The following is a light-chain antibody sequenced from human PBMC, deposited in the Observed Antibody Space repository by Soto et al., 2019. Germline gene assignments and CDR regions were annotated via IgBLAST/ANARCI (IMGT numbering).Light chain of an antibody. J-gene: IGKJ4*01. CDR2: GAS. Sequence: MGLTQSPGTLSLSPGERATLSCRASQSVSSSYLAWYQQKPGQAPRLLLYGASSRATGIPDRFSDSGSGTDFTLTISRLEPEDFAVYYCQQYGSSPVFGGGTKVEIK. CDR3: QQYGSSPV. CDR1: QSVSSSY. V-gene: IGKV3-20*01.